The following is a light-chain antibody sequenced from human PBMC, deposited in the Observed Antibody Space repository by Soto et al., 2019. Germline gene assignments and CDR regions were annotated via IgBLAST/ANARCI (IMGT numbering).Light chain of an antibody. CDR2: GAS. V-gene: IGKV3-20*01. CDR3: QQYGSSPRT. J-gene: IGKJ1*01. Sequence: EIVLTQSPGTLSLSPGERATLSCRASQSVSSSYLAWYQQKPGQAPRLLIYGASSRAPGIPDRFSASGSGTDFTLTISRLEPEDFAAYFCQQYGSSPRTFGQGTKVDI. CDR1: QSVSSSY.